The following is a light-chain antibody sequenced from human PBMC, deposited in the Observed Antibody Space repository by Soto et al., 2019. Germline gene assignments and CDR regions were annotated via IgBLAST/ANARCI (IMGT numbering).Light chain of an antibody. V-gene: IGLV2-14*01. J-gene: IGLJ1*01. Sequence: QSVLAHPASVSGSPGQSITISCTGTSSDVGAYNFVSWYQHHPGRAPKLIIYEVTIRPSGVSNRFSGSKSGNTASLTISGLQAEEEADYYCSSYTTSAHYVFGSGTKVTVL. CDR3: SSYTTSAHYV. CDR2: EVT. CDR1: SSDVGAYNF.